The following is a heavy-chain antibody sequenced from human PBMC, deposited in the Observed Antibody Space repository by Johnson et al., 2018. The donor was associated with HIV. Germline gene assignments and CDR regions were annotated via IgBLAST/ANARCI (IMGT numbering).Heavy chain of an antibody. CDR3: ARGGLGYQNFHDAFDI. D-gene: IGHD2-2*01. V-gene: IGHV3-11*01. CDR2: ISTSGSTI. J-gene: IGHJ3*02. CDR1: GLTFRDYY. Sequence: QVQLVESGGGLVKPGGSLRLSCADSGLTFRDYYMSWIRQAPGKGLEWVSYISTSGSTIYYADSVKGRFTLSRDNAKNSLDVQINSRRGEDTALYYCARGGLGYQNFHDAFDIWGQGTMVNVS.